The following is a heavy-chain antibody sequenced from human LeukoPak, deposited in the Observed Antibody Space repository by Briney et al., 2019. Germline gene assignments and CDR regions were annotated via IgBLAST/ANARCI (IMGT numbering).Heavy chain of an antibody. CDR1: GGSFSGYY. CDR2: INHSGST. D-gene: IGHD3-3*02. CDR3: ARGHFWSGYYTSDY. Sequence: SETLSLTCAVYGGSFSGYYWSWIRQPPGKGLEWIGEINHSGSTNYNPSLKSRVTISVDTSKNQFSLKLSSVTAADTAVYYCARGHFWSGYYTSDYWGQGTLVTVSS. J-gene: IGHJ4*02. V-gene: IGHV4-34*01.